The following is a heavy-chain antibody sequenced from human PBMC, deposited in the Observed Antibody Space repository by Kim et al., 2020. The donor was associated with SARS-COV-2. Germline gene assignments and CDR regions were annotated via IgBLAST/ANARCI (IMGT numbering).Heavy chain of an antibody. J-gene: IGHJ6*02. CDR1: GYTFTSYG. CDR3: ARAPIVVVPAAPPYYYYYYGMDV. D-gene: IGHD2-2*01. CDR2: ISAYNGNT. Sequence: ASVKVSCKASGYTFTSYGISWVRQAPGQGLEWMGWISAYNGNTNYAQKLQGRVTMTTDTSTSTAYMELRSLRSDDTAVYYCARAPIVVVPAAPPYYYYYYGMDVWGQGTTVTVSS. V-gene: IGHV1-18*01.